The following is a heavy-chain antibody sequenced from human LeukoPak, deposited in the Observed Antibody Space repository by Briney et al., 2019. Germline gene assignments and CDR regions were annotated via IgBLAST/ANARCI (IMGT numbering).Heavy chain of an antibody. V-gene: IGHV4-59*01. J-gene: IGHJ4*02. CDR1: GGSISSYY. D-gene: IGHD6-13*01. CDR2: IYSGST. CDR3: ASGTSWYVVDY. Sequence: ASETLSLACTVSGGSISSYYWSWIRQPPGKGLEWIGYIYSGSTNYNPSLKSRVTISVDSSKNRFSLRLSSVTAADTAVYYCASGTSWYVVDYWGQGTLVTVSS.